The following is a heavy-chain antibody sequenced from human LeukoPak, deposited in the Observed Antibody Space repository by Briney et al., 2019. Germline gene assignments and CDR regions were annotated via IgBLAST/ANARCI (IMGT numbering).Heavy chain of an antibody. CDR1: GFTVSSNY. Sequence: QSGGSLRLSCAASGFTVSSNYMSWVRQAPGKGMEWVSLIYSGGNTYYADSVKGRFTISRDNSKNTLYLLMNSLRAEDTAVYYGASGVTGYIYGTHRFDYWGQGTLVIVSS. CDR3: ASGVTGYIYGTHRFDY. J-gene: IGHJ4*02. D-gene: IGHD5-18*01. CDR2: IYSGGNT. V-gene: IGHV3-66*01.